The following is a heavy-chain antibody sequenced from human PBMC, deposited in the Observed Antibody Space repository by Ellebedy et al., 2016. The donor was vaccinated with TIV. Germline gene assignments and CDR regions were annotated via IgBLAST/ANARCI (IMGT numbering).Heavy chain of an antibody. D-gene: IGHD2-21*02. CDR1: GFSLNNIIMG. Sequence: SGPTLVKPTETLTLTCTVSGFSLNNIIMGVSWFRQPPGKALEWLANIFSKDEKSYKTSLKSRLTISRDTAKSQVILTMTDLDPLDTATYYCARALRYCGGDCPYKFDYWGQGTLVPVSS. J-gene: IGHJ4*02. V-gene: IGHV2-26*01. CDR2: IFSKDEK. CDR3: ARALRYCGGDCPYKFDY.